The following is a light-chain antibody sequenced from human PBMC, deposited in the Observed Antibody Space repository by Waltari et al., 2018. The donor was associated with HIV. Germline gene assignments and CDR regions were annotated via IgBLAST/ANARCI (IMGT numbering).Light chain of an antibody. CDR2: EDV. CDR1: ELPKKY. CDR3: FSTDTINNPL. V-gene: IGLV3-10*01. J-gene: IGLJ2*01. Sequence: DLTQPASLSVSPGQTARITCSGDELPKKYVYWYQQRSGQAPVMVIYEDVQRPYGIPERFSGSSSGTVATLTISGAQVDDEADYYCFSTDTINNPLFGGGTKLTVL.